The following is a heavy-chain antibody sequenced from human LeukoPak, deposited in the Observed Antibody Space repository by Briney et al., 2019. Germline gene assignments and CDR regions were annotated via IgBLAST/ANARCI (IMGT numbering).Heavy chain of an antibody. CDR1: GDSINGFY. V-gene: IGHV4-39*01. Sequence: SETLSLTCTVSGDSINGFYWGWIRQPPGKGLEWIGSIYYSGSTYYNPSLKSRVTISVDTSKNQFSLKLSSVTAADTAVYYCARHESAATNWGQGTLVTVSS. CDR3: ARHESAATN. J-gene: IGHJ4*02. D-gene: IGHD6-13*01. CDR2: IYYSGST.